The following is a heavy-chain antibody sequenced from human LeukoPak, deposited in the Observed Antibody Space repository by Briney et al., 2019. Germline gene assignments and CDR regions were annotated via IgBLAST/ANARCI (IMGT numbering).Heavy chain of an antibody. CDR1: GSTFSNAW. D-gene: IGHD2-15*01. Sequence: PGGSLRLSCAASGSTFSNAWMSWVRQAPGKGLEWVGRIKSKTDGGTTDYAAPVKGRFTISRDDSKNTLYLQMNSLKTEDTAVYYCTTDRVVGAAYYYYYMDVWGKGTTVTVSS. CDR3: TTDRVVGAAYYYYYMDV. CDR2: IKSKTDGGTT. J-gene: IGHJ6*03. V-gene: IGHV3-15*01.